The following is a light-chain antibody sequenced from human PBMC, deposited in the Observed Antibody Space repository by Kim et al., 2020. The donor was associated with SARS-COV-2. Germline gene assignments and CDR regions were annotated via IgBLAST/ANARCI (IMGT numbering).Light chain of an antibody. CDR2: DVS. J-gene: IGLJ1*01. V-gene: IGLV2-14*04. CDR1: SSDVGGYNY. CDR3: SSYTSSSTYV. Sequence: QSITISCTGTSSDVGGYNYVSWYQQHPGKAPKLMIYDVSKRPSGVSNRFSGSKSGNTASLTISGLQAEDEADYYGSSYTSSSTYVFGTGTKVTVL.